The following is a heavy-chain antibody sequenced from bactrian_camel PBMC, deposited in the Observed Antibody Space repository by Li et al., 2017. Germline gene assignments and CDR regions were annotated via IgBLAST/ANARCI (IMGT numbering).Heavy chain of an antibody. CDR2: FDSDGAS. D-gene: IGHD4*01. J-gene: IGHJ4*01. Sequence: HVQLVESGGGSQQAGGSLRLSCVASGYKYNDYCMGWFRQGPGKEREWVGHFDSDGASSIADPVKGRFTISKDKDHVKNTLFLEMTNLKADDTAMYYCTADTVKASLATIAQFAAYEGHGTQVTVS. V-gene: IGHV3S53*01. CDR1: GYKYNDYC.